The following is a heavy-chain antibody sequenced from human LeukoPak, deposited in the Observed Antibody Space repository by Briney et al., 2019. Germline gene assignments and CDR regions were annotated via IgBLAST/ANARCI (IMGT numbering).Heavy chain of an antibody. CDR3: ARGYCSGGSCYSFRWFDP. D-gene: IGHD2-15*01. J-gene: IGHJ5*02. CDR1: GGSTSSYY. CDR2: IKHSGST. Sequence: SETLSLTCTVSGGSTSSYYWSWIRQPPGKRLEWIGEIKHSGSTNYNPSLKSRVTISVDTSKNQFSLKLSSVTAADTAVYYCARGYCSGGSCYSFRWFDPWGQGTLVTVSS. V-gene: IGHV4-34*01.